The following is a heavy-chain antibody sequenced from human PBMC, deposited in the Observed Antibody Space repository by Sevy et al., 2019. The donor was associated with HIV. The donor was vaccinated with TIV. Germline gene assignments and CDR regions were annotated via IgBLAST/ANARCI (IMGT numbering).Heavy chain of an antibody. CDR2: INGRGDTT. Sequence: GGSLRLSCAASGFSFSGYAMNWARQAPGKGLEWVSTINGRGDTTNYADSVKGRFTISRDHSKNTLYLQMNSLRAEDTAVYYCAKGGYDYGYGLLEYWGPGTLVTLSS. CDR3: AKGGYDYGYGLLEY. V-gene: IGHV3-23*01. D-gene: IGHD5-18*01. CDR1: GFSFSGYA. J-gene: IGHJ4*02.